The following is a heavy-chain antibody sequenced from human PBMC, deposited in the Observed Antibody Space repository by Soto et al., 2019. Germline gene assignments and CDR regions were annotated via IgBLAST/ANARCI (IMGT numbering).Heavy chain of an antibody. CDR1: GFTFSSYS. D-gene: IGHD3-10*01. V-gene: IGHV3-48*01. J-gene: IGHJ4*02. CDR3: ARANYYGSPGDFDY. Sequence: EVQLVESGGGLVQPGGSLRLSCAASGFTFSSYSMNWVRQAPGKGLEWVSYISSSSSTIYYADSVKGRFTISRDNAKNSLYLQMNSLRAEDTAVYYCARANYYGSPGDFDYSGQGTLVTVSS. CDR2: ISSSSSTI.